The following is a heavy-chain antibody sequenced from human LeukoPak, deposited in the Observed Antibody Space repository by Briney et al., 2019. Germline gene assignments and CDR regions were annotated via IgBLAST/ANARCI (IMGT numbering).Heavy chain of an antibody. CDR3: AKGGESSSSFDY. J-gene: IGHJ4*02. CDR1: GFTFSSYA. D-gene: IGHD6-13*01. CDR2: ISGSGGST. V-gene: IGHV3-23*01. Sequence: PGGSLRLSCAASGFTFSSYAMSWVRQAPGKGLEWVSAISGSGGSTYYADSVKGQFTISRDNSKNTLYLQMNSLRAEDTAVYYCAKGGESSSSFDYWGQGTLVTVSS.